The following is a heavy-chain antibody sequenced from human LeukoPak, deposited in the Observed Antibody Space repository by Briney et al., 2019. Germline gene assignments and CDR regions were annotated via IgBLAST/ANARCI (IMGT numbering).Heavy chain of an antibody. CDR3: AREFVVPAAIGWFDP. V-gene: IGHV1-69*04. J-gene: IGHJ5*02. D-gene: IGHD2-2*02. CDR2: IIPILGIA. CDR1: GGTFSSYA. Sequence: ASVKVSCKASGGTFSSYAISWVRQAPGQGLEWMGRIIPILGIANYAQKFQGRVTITADKSTSTAYMELSSLRSGDTAVYYCAREFVVPAAIGWFDPWGQGTLVTVSS.